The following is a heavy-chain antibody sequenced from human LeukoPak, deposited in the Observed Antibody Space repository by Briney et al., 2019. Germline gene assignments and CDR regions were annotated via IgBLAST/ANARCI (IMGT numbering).Heavy chain of an antibody. Sequence: PSETLSLTCAVYGGSFSGYYWSWIRQPPGKGLEWIGEINHSGSTYYNPSLKSRVTISVDTSKNQFSLKLSSVTAADTAVYYCARESYHDAFDIWGQGTMVTVSS. J-gene: IGHJ3*02. D-gene: IGHD2-2*01. V-gene: IGHV4-34*01. CDR2: INHSGST. CDR3: ARESYHDAFDI. CDR1: GGSFSGYY.